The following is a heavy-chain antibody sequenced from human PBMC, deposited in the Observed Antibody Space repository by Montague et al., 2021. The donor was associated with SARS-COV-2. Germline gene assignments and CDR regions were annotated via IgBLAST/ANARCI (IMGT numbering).Heavy chain of an antibody. CDR3: ARGRQPVVVPGAGPAGRAFDI. D-gene: IGHD2-2*01. CDR2: ANQSGTT. J-gene: IGHJ3*02. V-gene: IGHV4-34*01. CDR1: GGSFSNYY. Sequence: SETLSLTCAMSGGSFSNYYWSWIRQPPGKGLEWIGEANQSGTTIYNPSVQSGVTISEDTYKNQFYLRLNSVTAADTAVYYCARGRQPVVVPGAGPAGRAFDIWGQGTMVTVSS.